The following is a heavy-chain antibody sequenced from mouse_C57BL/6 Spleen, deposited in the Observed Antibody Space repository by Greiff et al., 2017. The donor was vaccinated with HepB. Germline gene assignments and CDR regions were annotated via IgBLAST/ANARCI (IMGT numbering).Heavy chain of an antibody. CDR3: ARDVITTVVEGFAY. V-gene: IGHV1-52*01. J-gene: IGHJ3*01. CDR1: GYTFTSYW. CDR2: IDPSDSET. Sequence: VQLQQPGAELVRPGSSVKLSCKASGYTFTSYWMHWVKQRPIQGLEWIGNIDPSDSETHYNQKFKDKATLTVDKSSSTAYMQLSSLTSEDSAVYYFARDVITTVVEGFAYWGQGTLVTVSA. D-gene: IGHD1-1*01.